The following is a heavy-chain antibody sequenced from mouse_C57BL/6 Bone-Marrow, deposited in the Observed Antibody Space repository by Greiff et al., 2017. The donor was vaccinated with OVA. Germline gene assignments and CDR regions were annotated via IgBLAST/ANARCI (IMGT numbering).Heavy chain of an antibody. J-gene: IGHJ1*03. CDR2: INPSNGGT. D-gene: IGHD1-1*01. CDR3: AKRGYGSSGYLDV. V-gene: IGHV1-53*01. Sequence: VQLQQPGTELVKPGASVTLSCKASGYTFTSYWMHWVKQRPGQGLEWIGNINPSNGGTNYNEKFKSKATLTVDKSSSTAYMQLSSLTSEDSAVYYCAKRGYGSSGYLDVWGTGTTVTVSS. CDR1: GYTFTSYW.